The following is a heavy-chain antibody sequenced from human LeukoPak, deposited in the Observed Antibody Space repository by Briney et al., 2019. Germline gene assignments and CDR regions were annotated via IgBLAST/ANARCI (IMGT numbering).Heavy chain of an antibody. CDR2: ISSSSSTI. V-gene: IGHV3-48*01. CDR3: ARGLMPYYYYYMDV. CDR1: GFTFSSYS. Sequence: GSLRLSCAASGFTFSSYSMNWVRQAPGKGLEWVSYISSSSSTIYYADSVKGRFTISRDNAKNSLYLQMNSLRAEDTAVYYCARGLMPYYYYYMDVWGKGTTVTVSS. J-gene: IGHJ6*03. D-gene: IGHD2-2*01.